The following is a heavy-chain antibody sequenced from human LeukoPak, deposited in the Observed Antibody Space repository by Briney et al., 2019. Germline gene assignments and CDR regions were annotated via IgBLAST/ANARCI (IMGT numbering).Heavy chain of an antibody. J-gene: IGHJ4*02. V-gene: IGHV3-53*01. Sequence: GGSLRLSCAASGFTVSSNYMSWVRQAPGKGLEWVSVIYSGVSTYYADSVKGRFTVSRDNSKNTLYLQMNSLRAEDTAVYYCARDSNSGYFDYWGQGTLVTVSS. D-gene: IGHD3-10*01. CDR3: ARDSNSGYFDY. CDR2: IYSGVST. CDR1: GFTVSSNY.